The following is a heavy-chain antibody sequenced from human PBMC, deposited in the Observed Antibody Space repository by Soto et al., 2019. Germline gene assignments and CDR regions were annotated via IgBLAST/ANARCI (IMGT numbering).Heavy chain of an antibody. CDR2: ISGSGGST. D-gene: IGHD5-12*01. CDR3: AKALIVATITDYYYYGMDV. Sequence: PGGSLRLSCAASRFTFSSYAMSWVRQAPGKGLEWVSAISGSGGSTYYADSVKGRFTISRDNSKNTLYLQMNSLRAEDTAVYYCAKALIVATITDYYYYGMDVWGQGTTVTVSS. CDR1: RFTFSSYA. J-gene: IGHJ6*02. V-gene: IGHV3-23*01.